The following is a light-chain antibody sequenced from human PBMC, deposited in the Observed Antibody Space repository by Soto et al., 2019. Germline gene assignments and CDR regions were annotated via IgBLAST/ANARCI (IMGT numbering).Light chain of an antibody. CDR1: SSDVGGYDY. V-gene: IGLV2-14*01. J-gene: IGLJ3*02. CDR2: EVS. CDR3: TSYASTTAVL. Sequence: QSVLTQPASVSGSPGQWITISCTGTSSDVGGYDYVSWYQQHPGKAPKLIIFEVSNRPSGVSNRFSGSKSGNMASLTISGIQPEDEADYFCTSYASTTAVLFGGGTKLTVL.